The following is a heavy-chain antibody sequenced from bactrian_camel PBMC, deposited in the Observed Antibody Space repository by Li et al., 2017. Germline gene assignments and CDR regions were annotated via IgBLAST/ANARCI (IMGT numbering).Heavy chain of an antibody. D-gene: IGHD2*01. V-gene: IGHV3S54*01. CDR2: IAPASGTT. Sequence: QLVESGGGSVRPGGSLTLSCAASGSGYISGTACMGWFRQVPGKEREGVAAIAPASGTTFYSDSVKGRFTISHVNVNNTLHLQMNSLKPEDTAVYYCAADLGWCGSRPLQREFRNWGQGTQVTVS. J-gene: IGHJ4*01. CDR1: GSGYISGTAC. CDR3: AADLGWCGSRPLQREFRN.